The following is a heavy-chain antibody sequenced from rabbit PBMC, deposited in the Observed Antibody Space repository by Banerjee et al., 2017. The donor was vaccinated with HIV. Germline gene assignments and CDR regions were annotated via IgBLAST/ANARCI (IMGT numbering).Heavy chain of an antibody. D-gene: IGHD8-1*01. CDR2: IVSGSSGNT. V-gene: IGHV1S45*01. CDR3: VRAGVYAGSSSYTGFDFNL. CDR1: GFSFSSSYW. Sequence: QEQLEESGGDLVKPEGSLTLTCTASGFSFSSSYWICWVRQAPGKGLEWIACIVSGSSGNTVYANWAKGRFTISKTSSTTVTLQLTSLTVADTATYFCVRAGVYAGSSSYTGFDFNLWGPGTLVTVS. J-gene: IGHJ4*01.